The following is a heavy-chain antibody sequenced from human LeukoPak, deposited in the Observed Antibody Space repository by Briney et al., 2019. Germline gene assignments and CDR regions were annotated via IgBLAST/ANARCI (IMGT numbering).Heavy chain of an antibody. CDR1: GYTFTSYG. V-gene: IGHV1-18*01. J-gene: IGHJ6*02. Sequence: ASVKVSCKASGYTFTSYGISWVRQAPGQGLEWMGWTSAYNGNTNYAQKLQGRVTMTTDTSTSTAYMELRSLRSDDTAVYYCARTYDFWSGYPVRDYYYYGMDVWGQGTTVTVSS. D-gene: IGHD3-3*01. CDR3: ARTYDFWSGYPVRDYYYYGMDV. CDR2: TSAYNGNT.